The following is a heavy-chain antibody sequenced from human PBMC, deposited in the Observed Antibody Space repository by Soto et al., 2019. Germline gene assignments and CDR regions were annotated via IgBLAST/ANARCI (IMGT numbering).Heavy chain of an antibody. CDR1: GYTFTSYD. Sequence: QVQLVQSGTEVKKPGASVKVSCKASGYTFTSYDINWVRQATGQGLEWMGWMNPNSGDTGYAQKFQGRVTMTRNISISTSYMELSSLRSEDTAVYYCARVFRSGTYLWFDPWGQGTLVTVSS. J-gene: IGHJ5*02. CDR3: ARVFRSGTYLWFDP. D-gene: IGHD3-10*01. CDR2: MNPNSGDT. V-gene: IGHV1-8*01.